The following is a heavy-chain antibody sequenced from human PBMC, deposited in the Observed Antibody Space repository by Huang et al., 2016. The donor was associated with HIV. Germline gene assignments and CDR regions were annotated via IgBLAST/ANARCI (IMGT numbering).Heavy chain of an antibody. V-gene: IGHV3-7*01. J-gene: IGHJ6*02. CDR3: ARGGIYYDVLTGRHYYYNGLDV. CDR2: IKQEVSEK. CDR1: GFNFSAYW. D-gene: IGHD3-9*01. Sequence: EVHLVESGGDLVQPGGSLRLSCVASGFNFSAYWMSWVRQAQGKGLEWGANIKQEVSEKNDVDSGKGRFTISRDNAKNSVYLQLTSLGAEDTAVYYCARGGIYYDVLTGRHYYYNGLDVWGQGTTVTVSS.